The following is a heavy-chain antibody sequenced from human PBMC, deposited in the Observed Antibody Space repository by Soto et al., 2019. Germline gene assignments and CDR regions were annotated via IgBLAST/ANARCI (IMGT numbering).Heavy chain of an antibody. V-gene: IGHV3-74*01. CDR3: ARVGKGRWHFDS. CDR1: GFTFTAYW. D-gene: IGHD2-15*01. Sequence: GGSLRLSCAASGFTFTAYWMHWVRQAPGKGLEWVSRINRDGTTTSYADSMQGRFTISRDNAKNTLSLQMNSLRAEDTAVYYCARVGKGRWHFDSWGQGTLVTVSS. J-gene: IGHJ4*02. CDR2: INRDGTTT.